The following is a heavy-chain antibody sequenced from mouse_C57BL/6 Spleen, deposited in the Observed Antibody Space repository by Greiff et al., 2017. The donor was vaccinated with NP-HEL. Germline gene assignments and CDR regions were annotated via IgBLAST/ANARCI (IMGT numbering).Heavy chain of an antibody. D-gene: IGHD1-1*01. CDR3: AREGDYGSSYGYFDV. V-gene: IGHV5-16*01. CDR2: INYDGSST. Sequence: EVKLVESEGGLVQPGSSMKLSCTASGFTFSDYYMAWVRQVPEKGLEWVANINYDGSSTYYLDSLKSRFIISRDNAKNILYLQMSSLKSEDTATYYCAREGDYGSSYGYFDVWGTGTTVTVSS. J-gene: IGHJ1*03. CDR1: GFTFSDYY.